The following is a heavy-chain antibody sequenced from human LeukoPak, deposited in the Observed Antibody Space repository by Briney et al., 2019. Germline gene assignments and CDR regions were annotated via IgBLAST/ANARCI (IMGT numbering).Heavy chain of an antibody. D-gene: IGHD2-8*01. CDR1: GYSISSGYY. CDR3: ARGLMVYAIWYYFDY. CDR2: IYHSGST. V-gene: IGHV4-38-2*02. J-gene: IGHJ4*02. Sequence: PSETLSLTCIVSGYSISSGYYWGWIRQSPGKGLEWIGNIYHSGSTYYNPSLKSRVTISVDTSKNQFSLKLSSVTAADTAVYYCARGLMVYAIWYYFDYWGQGTLVTVSS.